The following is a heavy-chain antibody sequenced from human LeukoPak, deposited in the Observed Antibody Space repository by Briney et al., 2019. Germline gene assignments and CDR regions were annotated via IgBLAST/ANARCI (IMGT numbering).Heavy chain of an antibody. V-gene: IGHV4-61*02. J-gene: IGHJ4*02. Sequence: SETLSLTCTVSGGSISSATYYWSWIRQPAGKGLEWIGRIYTSGSTNYNPSLKSRITISVDTSKNQFSLKLSSVTAADTAVYYCARNSCPSGSCYDNRGYFDYWGQGTLVTVSS. CDR3: ARNSCPSGSCYDNRGYFDY. D-gene: IGHD2-15*01. CDR2: IYTSGST. CDR1: GGSISSATYY.